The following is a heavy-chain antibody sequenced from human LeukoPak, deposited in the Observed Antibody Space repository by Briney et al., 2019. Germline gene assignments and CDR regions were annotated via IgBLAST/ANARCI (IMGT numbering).Heavy chain of an antibody. CDR3: ASYDFWSGYSFDY. Sequence: PSETLSLTCALYGGSFSGYYWSWIRQPPGKGLEWIGEINHSGSTNYNPSLKSRVSISVDTSKNQFSLKLSSVTAADTAVYYCASYDFWSGYSFDYWGQGTLVTVSS. V-gene: IGHV4-34*01. D-gene: IGHD3-3*01. J-gene: IGHJ4*02. CDR2: INHSGST. CDR1: GGSFSGYY.